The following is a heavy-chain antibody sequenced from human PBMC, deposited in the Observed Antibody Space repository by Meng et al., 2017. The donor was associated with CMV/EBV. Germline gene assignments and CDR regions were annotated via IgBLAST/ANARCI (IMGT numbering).Heavy chain of an antibody. CDR3: ARDSSDYSSSWYLGY. V-gene: IGHV1-69*05. J-gene: IGHJ4*02. CDR1: GGTFSSYA. Sequence: SVKVSCKASGGTFSSYAISWVRQASGQGLEWMGGIIPIFGTANYAQKFHGRVTITTDESTSTAYMELSSLRSEDTAVYYCARDSSDYSSSWYLGYWGQGTVVTVSS. D-gene: IGHD6-13*01. CDR2: IIPIFGTA.